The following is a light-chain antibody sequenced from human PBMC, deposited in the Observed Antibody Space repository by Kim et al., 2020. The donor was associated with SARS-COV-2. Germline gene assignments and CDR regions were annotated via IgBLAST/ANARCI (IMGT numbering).Light chain of an antibody. V-gene: IGKV3-15*01. J-gene: IGKJ1*01. CDR2: GAS. CDR1: QSVSSN. CDR3: QQYNNWPPWT. Sequence: SPGERATLSCRASQSVSSNLAWYQQIPGQAPRLLIYGASTRATGIPARFSGSGSGTEFTLTISSLQSEDFAVYYCQQYNNWPPWTFGQGTKVDIK.